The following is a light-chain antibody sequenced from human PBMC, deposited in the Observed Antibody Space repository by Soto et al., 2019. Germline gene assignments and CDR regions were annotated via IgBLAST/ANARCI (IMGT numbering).Light chain of an antibody. CDR2: GAS. CDR1: QSVSSSY. J-gene: IGKJ1*01. CDR3: QQYGSSPQT. V-gene: IGKV3-20*01. Sequence: EIVLTQSPATLSVSPGERATLSCRASQSVSSSYLAWYQQKPGQAPRLLIYGASSRATGMPDRFSGSGSGTDFTLTISRLEPEDFAVYYCQQYGSSPQTFGQGTKVDI.